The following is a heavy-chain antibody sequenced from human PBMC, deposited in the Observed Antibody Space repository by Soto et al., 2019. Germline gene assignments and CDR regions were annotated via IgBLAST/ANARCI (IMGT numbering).Heavy chain of an antibody. V-gene: IGHV3-30-3*01. J-gene: IGHJ4*02. D-gene: IGHD3-3*01. CDR3: GRDKRDLRFLEWSYYYDY. CDR2: ISYDGSNK. Sequence: QVQLVESGGGVVQPGRSLRLSCAASGFTFSSYAMHWVRQAPGKGLEWVAVISYDGSNKYYADSVKGRFTISRDNSKNTLDLQRNSLRAEDTAVYYCGRDKRDLRFLEWSYYYDYWGQGSLVTVSS. CDR1: GFTFSSYA.